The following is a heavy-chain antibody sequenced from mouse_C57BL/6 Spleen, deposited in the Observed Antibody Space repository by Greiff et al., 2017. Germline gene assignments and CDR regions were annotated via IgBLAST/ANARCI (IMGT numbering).Heavy chain of an antibody. V-gene: IGHV7-1*01. D-gene: IGHD3-3*01. CDR2: SRNKANDYTT. J-gene: IGHJ4*01. CDR3: ARDGLGAMDY. Sequence: EVNVVESGGGLVQSGRSLRLSCATSGFTFSDFSMEWVRQAPGKGLEWIAASRNKANDYTTEYSASVKGRFIVSRDTSQSSLYLQMNALRAEDTAIYYCARDGLGAMDYWGQGTSVTVSS. CDR1: GFTFSDFS.